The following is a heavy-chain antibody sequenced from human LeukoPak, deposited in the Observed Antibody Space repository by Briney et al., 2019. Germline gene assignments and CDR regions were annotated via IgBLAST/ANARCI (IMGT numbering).Heavy chain of an antibody. V-gene: IGHV3-21*01. J-gene: IGHJ6*03. Sequence: GGSLRLSCAASGFTFSSYSMNWVRQAPGKGLEWVSSISSSSSYIYYADSVKGRFTISRDNAKNSLYLQMNSLRAEDTAVYYCARALSNYVDYYYYYYHMDVWGKGTTVTVSS. CDR2: ISSSSSYI. CDR3: ARALSNYVDYYYYYYHMDV. D-gene: IGHD4-11*01. CDR1: GFTFSSYS.